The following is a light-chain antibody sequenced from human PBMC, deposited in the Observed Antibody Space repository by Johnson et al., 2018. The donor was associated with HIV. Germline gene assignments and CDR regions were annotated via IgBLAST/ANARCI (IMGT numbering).Light chain of an antibody. CDR2: ENN. Sequence: HSVLTQPPSVSAAPGQKVTISCSGSSSNIGNNYVSWYQQLPGTAPKLLIYENNKRPSGIPDRFSGPKSGTSATLGITGLQTGDEADYYCGTWDGSLSGYVFGTGTKVTVL. CDR1: SSNIGNNY. V-gene: IGLV1-51*02. J-gene: IGLJ1*01. CDR3: GTWDGSLSGYV.